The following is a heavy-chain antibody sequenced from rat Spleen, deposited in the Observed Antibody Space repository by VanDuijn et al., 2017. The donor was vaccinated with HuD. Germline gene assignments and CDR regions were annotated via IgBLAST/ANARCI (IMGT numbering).Heavy chain of an antibody. V-gene: IGHV3-1*01. J-gene: IGHJ2*01. CDR3: ARGGGYDY. D-gene: IGHD4-1*01. CDR2: ITYSGST. CDR1: GYSITSNY. Sequence: EVQLQESGPGLVKPSQSLSLTCSVTGYSITSNYWAWIRKFPGNKMEWIGHITYSGSTGYNPSLKSRISITRDTSKNQFFLQLKSVTTEDTATYYCARGGGYDYWGQGVMVTVSS.